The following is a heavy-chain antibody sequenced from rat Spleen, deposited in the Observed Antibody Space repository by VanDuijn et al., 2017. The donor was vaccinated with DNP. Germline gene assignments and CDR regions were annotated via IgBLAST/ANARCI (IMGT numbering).Heavy chain of an antibody. CDR3: AGRPPPTRGPFDY. V-gene: IGHV5-29*01. J-gene: IGHJ2*01. D-gene: IGHD1-4*01. CDR2: INYDGSRT. CDR1: GFTFSDYY. Sequence: EVLLVESDGGLVQPGRSLKLSCAVSGFTFSDYYMAWVRQAPAKGLEWVATINYDGSRTYYRDSVKGRFTISRDNAKSTLYLQMDSLRSEDTATYYCAGRPPPTRGPFDYWGQGVTVTVSS.